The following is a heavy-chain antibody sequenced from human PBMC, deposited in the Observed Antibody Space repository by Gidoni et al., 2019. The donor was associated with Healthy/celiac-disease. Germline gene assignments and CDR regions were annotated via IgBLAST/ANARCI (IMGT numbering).Heavy chain of an antibody. V-gene: IGHV3-73*02. CDR1: GFTFSGSA. CDR3: TRPTQSYGNWFDP. Sequence: EVQLVESGGGLVQPGGSLKLSCAASGFTFSGSAMHWVRQASGKGLEWVGRIRSKANSYATAYAASVKGRFTISRDDSKNTAYLQMNSLKTEDTAVYYCTRPTQSYGNWFDPWGQGTLVTVSS. D-gene: IGHD3-16*01. J-gene: IGHJ5*02. CDR2: IRSKANSYAT.